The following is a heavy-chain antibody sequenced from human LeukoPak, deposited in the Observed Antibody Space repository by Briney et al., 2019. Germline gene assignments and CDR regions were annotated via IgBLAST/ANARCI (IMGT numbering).Heavy chain of an antibody. V-gene: IGHV4-39*07. J-gene: IGHJ1*01. CDR1: GVSISSSTCY. D-gene: IGHD4-17*01. Sequence: SETLSLTCSVTGVSISSSTCYWGWIRQPPGRGLEWIGSIYPTGSTYYQPSLRSRVTISVDTSKNQFSLKLSSVTAADTAVYYCARGEDGDYYFQHWGQGTLVTVSS. CDR2: IYPTGST. CDR3: ARGEDGDYYFQH.